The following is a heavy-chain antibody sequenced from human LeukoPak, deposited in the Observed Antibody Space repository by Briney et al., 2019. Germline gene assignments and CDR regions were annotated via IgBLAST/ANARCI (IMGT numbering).Heavy chain of an antibody. CDR2: INHSGST. V-gene: IGHV4-34*01. CDR3: ARADYYGSGSPGAFDI. D-gene: IGHD3-10*01. J-gene: IGHJ3*02. Sequence: SETLSLTCAVYGGSFSGYYWSWIRQPPGKGLEWIGEINHSGSTNYNPSLKSRVTISVDTSKNQFSLKLSSVTAADTAVYYCARADYYGSGSPGAFDIWGQGTMVTASS. CDR1: GGSFSGYY.